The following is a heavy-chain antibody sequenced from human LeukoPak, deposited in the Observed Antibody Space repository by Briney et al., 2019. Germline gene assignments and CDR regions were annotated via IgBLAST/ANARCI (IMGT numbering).Heavy chain of an antibody. CDR2: IKGKTDGGTT. CDR3: TPHPNYYGSGSYSRGDY. D-gene: IGHD3-10*01. J-gene: IGHJ4*02. CDR1: GFTFSDAW. Sequence: PGGSLRLLCAASGFTFSDAWMSWVRQAPGKGLEWVGCIKGKTDGGTTDYAAPVKGRFTISRDDSKNTLYLQMNSLKAADTAMYYCTPHPNYYGSGSYSRGDYWGQGTLVTVSS. V-gene: IGHV3-15*01.